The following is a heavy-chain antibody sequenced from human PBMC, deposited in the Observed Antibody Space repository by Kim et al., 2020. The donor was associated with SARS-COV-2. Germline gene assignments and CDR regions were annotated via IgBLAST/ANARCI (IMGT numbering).Heavy chain of an antibody. Sequence: ASVKVSCKASGYTFTGYYMHWVRQAPGQGLEWMGWINPNSGGTNYAQKFQGRVTMTRDTSISTAYMALSRLRSDDTAVYYCARVAKAHSSGYYYWGQGTLVTVSS. V-gene: IGHV1-2*02. CDR1: GYTFTGYY. D-gene: IGHD3-22*01. CDR2: INPNSGGT. J-gene: IGHJ4*02. CDR3: ARVAKAHSSGYYY.